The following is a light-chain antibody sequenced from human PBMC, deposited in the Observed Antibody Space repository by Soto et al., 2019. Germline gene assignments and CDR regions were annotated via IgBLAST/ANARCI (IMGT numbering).Light chain of an antibody. Sequence: QSALTQPASVSGSPGQSITISCTGTSSDVGGYNYVSWYQQHPGKAPNLMIYDVSNRPSGVSNRFSGSKSGNTASLTISGLQSEDEADYYCSSYISSSTVVFGGGTKVTVL. CDR1: SSDVGGYNY. V-gene: IGLV2-14*01. CDR2: DVS. CDR3: SSYISSSTVV. J-gene: IGLJ2*01.